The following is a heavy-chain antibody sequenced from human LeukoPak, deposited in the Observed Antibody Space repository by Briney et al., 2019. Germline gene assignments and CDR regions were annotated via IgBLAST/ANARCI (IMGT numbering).Heavy chain of an antibody. CDR3: ARDFTRPLIAAAVTTDY. Sequence: ASVKVSCKASGYTFTGYYMHWVRQAPGQGLEWMGWINPNSGGTNYAQKFQGRVTMTRDTSISTAYMELSRLRSDDTAVYYCARDFTRPLIAAAVTTDYWGQGTLVTVSS. CDR1: GYTFTGYY. V-gene: IGHV1-2*02. CDR2: INPNSGGT. D-gene: IGHD6-13*01. J-gene: IGHJ4*02.